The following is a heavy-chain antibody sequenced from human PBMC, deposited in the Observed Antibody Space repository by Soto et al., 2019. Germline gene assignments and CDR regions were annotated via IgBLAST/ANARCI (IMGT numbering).Heavy chain of an antibody. CDR1: GFTFDDYA. CDR2: ISWNSGSI. J-gene: IGHJ4*02. Sequence: ESGGGLVQPGRSLRLSCAASGFTFDDYAMHWVRQAPGKGLEWVSGISWNSGSIGYADSVKGRFTISRDNAKNSLYLQMNSLRAEDTALYYCAKAAGGGWSDYWGQGTLVTVSS. CDR3: AKAAGGGWSDY. D-gene: IGHD6-19*01. V-gene: IGHV3-9*01.